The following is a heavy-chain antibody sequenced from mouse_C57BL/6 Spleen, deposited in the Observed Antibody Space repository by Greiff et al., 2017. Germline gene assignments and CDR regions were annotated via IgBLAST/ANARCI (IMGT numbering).Heavy chain of an antibody. D-gene: IGHD2-3*01. CDR3: ARSSDGYYGAD. CDR1: GYTFTDYY. Sequence: VQLQQSGPELVKPGASVKISCKASGYTFTDYYMNWVKQSHGKSLEWIGDINPNNGGTSYNQKFKGKATLTVDKSSSTAYMELRRLTSEDSAVYYCARSSDGYYGADWGQETLVTVSA. CDR2: INPNNGGT. V-gene: IGHV1-26*01. J-gene: IGHJ3*01.